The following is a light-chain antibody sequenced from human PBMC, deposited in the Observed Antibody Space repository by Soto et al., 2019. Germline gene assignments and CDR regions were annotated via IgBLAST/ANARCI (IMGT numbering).Light chain of an antibody. CDR2: KAF. CDR3: QQYNTYPTWT. Sequence: DIQMTQSPSTLSASVGDRVTITCRASQSISSYLAWYKQKPGKAPKLLIFKAFTLESRVPSRLGGSGSGTEFTLTLSSLQPDDFATFYCQQYNTYPTWTFGQGTKVEIK. CDR1: QSISSY. J-gene: IGKJ1*01. V-gene: IGKV1-5*03.